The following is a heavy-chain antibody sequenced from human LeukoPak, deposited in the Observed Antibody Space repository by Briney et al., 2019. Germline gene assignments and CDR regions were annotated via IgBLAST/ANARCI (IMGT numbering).Heavy chain of an antibody. Sequence: GGSLRPSCAASGFTFSTYAMNWVRQAPGKGLEWVSSISSSSSYIYYADSVKGRFTISRDNDKKALYLQMNSLRGEDTAVYYCARGLTYWGQGTLVTVSS. V-gene: IGHV3-21*01. CDR2: ISSSSSYI. CDR3: ARGLTY. D-gene: IGHD3-9*01. CDR1: GFTFSTYA. J-gene: IGHJ4*02.